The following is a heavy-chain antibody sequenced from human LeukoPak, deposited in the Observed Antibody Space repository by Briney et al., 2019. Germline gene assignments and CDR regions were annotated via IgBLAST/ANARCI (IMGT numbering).Heavy chain of an antibody. Sequence: ASVKVSCKASGYSFSGYYIQWVRQAPGQALEWMGWINPNSGGTNYAEKFQGRVTMTRDTSISTAYMELSRLRSDDTAVYYCATEGKMVRGVYTDYWGQGTLVTVSS. J-gene: IGHJ4*02. CDR3: ATEGKMVRGVYTDY. CDR1: GYSFSGYY. D-gene: IGHD3-10*01. CDR2: INPNSGGT. V-gene: IGHV1-2*02.